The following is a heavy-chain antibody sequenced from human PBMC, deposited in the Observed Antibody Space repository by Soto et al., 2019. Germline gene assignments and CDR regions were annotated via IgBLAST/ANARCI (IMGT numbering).Heavy chain of an antibody. J-gene: IGHJ6*03. CDR1: GGTFSGYY. Sequence: XXTLSLTFAVYGGTFSGYYWRWIRQPPGKGLEWIGKINHSGSTKYTPPHKSRVTISVETSKNQFSLKLSSVTAAATAVYYCARGVVATIYYYYYYMDVWGKGTTVTV. D-gene: IGHD5-12*01. V-gene: IGHV4-34*01. CDR2: INHSGST. CDR3: ARGVVATIYYYYYYMDV.